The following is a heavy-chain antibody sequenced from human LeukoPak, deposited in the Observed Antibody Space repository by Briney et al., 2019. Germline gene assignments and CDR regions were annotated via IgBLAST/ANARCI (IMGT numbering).Heavy chain of an antibody. CDR1: GYTFTGYY. J-gene: IGHJ4*02. Sequence: GASVKVSCKASGYTFTGYYMQWVRQAPGQGLEWMGWINPNSGGTNYAQKFQGRVTMTRDTSISTAYMELSRLRSDDTAVYYCARDLGPKYYDFWSGYLVYWGQGTLVTVSS. CDR3: ARDLGPKYYDFWSGYLVY. CDR2: INPNSGGT. D-gene: IGHD3-3*01. V-gene: IGHV1-2*02.